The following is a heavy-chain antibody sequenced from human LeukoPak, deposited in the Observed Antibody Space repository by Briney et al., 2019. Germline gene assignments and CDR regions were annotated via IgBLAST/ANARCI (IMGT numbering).Heavy chain of an antibody. V-gene: IGHV1-8*01. CDR2: MNPNSGNT. CDR1: GYTFTSYD. Sequence: GASVKVSCKASGYTFTSYDINWVRQATGQGLEWMGWMNPNSGNTGYAQKFRGRVTMTRNTSISTAYMELSSLRSEDTAVYYCARLRSGRYYYYYYGMDVWGQGTTVTVSS. CDR3: ARLRSGRYYYYYYGMDV. D-gene: IGHD3-3*01. J-gene: IGHJ6*02.